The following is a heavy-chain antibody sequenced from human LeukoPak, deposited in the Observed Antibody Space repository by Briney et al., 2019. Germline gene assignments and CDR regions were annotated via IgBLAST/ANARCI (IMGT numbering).Heavy chain of an antibody. Sequence: GGSLRLSCAASGFTFSGYAMNWVRQAPGKGLEWVSAVSGSGNTYHADSVKGRFTISRDNSKNTLYLQMNSLRVEDTAIYYCAKDIQLSTWGLGTMVTVSS. CDR1: GFTFSGYA. J-gene: IGHJ3*01. CDR2: VSGSGNT. CDR3: AKDIQLST. V-gene: IGHV3-23*01. D-gene: IGHD5-24*01.